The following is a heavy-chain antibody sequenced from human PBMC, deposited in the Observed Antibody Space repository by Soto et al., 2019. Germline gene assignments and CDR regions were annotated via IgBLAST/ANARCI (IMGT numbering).Heavy chain of an antibody. CDR1: GDSVSSNSAA. D-gene: IGHD3-3*01. Sequence: SQTLSLTCAISGDSVSSNSAAWNWIRQSPSRGLEWLGRTYYRSKWYNDYAVSVKSRITINPDTSKNQFSLQLNSVTPEDTAVYYCARDYELIKITIFGVALLDYYYYMDVWGKGTTVTVSS. J-gene: IGHJ6*03. V-gene: IGHV6-1*01. CDR2: TYYRSKWYN. CDR3: ARDYELIKITIFGVALLDYYYYMDV.